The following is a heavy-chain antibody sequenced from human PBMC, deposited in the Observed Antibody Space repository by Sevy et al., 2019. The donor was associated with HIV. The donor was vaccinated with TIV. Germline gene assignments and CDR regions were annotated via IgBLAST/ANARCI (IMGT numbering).Heavy chain of an antibody. CDR1: GFTVSSNY. V-gene: IGHV3-53*01. CDR3: AQSFGDYFSLNY. J-gene: IGHJ4*02. CDR2: IYSGGST. Sequence: GGCLRLSCAASGFTVSSNYMSWVRQAPGKGLEWVSVIYSGGSTYYADSVKGRFTISRDNSKNTLYLQMNSLRAEDTAVYYCAQSFGDYFSLNYWGQGTLVTVSS. D-gene: IGHD4-17*01.